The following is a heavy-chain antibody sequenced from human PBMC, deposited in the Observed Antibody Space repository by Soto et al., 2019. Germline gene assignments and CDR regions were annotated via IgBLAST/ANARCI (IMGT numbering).Heavy chain of an antibody. CDR1: GYTFTGYF. V-gene: IGHV1-2*04. D-gene: IGHD6-19*01. CDR3: ARDRRSGDRYYYYYGMDV. CDR2: INPNSGGT. J-gene: IGHJ6*02. Sequence: QVQLVQSGAEVKKPGASVKVSCKASGYTFTGYFMHWVRQAPGQGLEWMGWINPNSGGTNYAQKFQGWVTMTRDTSISTAYMELSRLRSDDTAVYYCARDRRSGDRYYYYYGMDVWGQGTTVTVSS.